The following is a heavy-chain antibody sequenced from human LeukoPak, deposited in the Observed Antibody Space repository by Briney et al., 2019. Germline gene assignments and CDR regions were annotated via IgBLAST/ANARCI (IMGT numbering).Heavy chain of an antibody. J-gene: IGHJ4*02. Sequence: ASKTLSLTCIVSGGSISTINYYWGWIRQPPGKGLEWIGTIYYSGSTYHNPSLKSRVTISVDTSKNQFPLKLSSVTAPDTAVYYCARETKTFYFDSSAYYPYSIDSWGQGTLVTVSS. D-gene: IGHD3-22*01. CDR1: GGSISTINYY. CDR2: IYYSGST. CDR3: ARETKTFYFDSSAYYPYSIDS. V-gene: IGHV4-39*02.